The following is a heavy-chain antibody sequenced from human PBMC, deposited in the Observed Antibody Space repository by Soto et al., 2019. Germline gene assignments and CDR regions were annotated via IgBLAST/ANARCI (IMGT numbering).Heavy chain of an antibody. Sequence: SETLSLTCTVSGGSISSYYWSWIRQPPGKGLEWIGYIYYSGSTNYNPSLKSRVTISVDTSKNQFSLKLSSVTAADTAVYYCARLGYCISTSCYDYFDPWGQGTLVTVSS. CDR2: IYYSGST. V-gene: IGHV4-59*01. CDR3: ARLGYCISTSCYDYFDP. D-gene: IGHD2-2*01. J-gene: IGHJ5*02. CDR1: GGSISSYY.